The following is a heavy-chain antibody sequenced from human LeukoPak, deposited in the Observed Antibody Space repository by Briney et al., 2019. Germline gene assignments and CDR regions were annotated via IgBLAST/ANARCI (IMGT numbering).Heavy chain of an antibody. CDR3: ARAKVLLWFGEPSPQFDY. CDR2: IKQDGSEK. J-gene: IGHJ4*02. D-gene: IGHD3-10*01. Sequence: PGGSLRLSCAASGFSFSDYWMSWVRQAPGKGLEWVANIKQDGSEKYYVDSVKGRFTISRDNAKNSLYLQMNSLRAEDTAVYYCARAKVLLWFGEPSPQFDYWGQGTLVTVSS. V-gene: IGHV3-7*04. CDR1: GFSFSDYW.